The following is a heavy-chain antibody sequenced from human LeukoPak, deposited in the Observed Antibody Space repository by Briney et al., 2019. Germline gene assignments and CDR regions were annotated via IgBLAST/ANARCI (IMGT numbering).Heavy chain of an antibody. J-gene: IGHJ4*02. CDR2: ISYDGSNK. CDR1: GFTFSSYG. V-gene: IGHV3-30*18. D-gene: IGHD3-3*01. Sequence: GRSLRLSCAASGFTFSSYGMHWVRQAPGKGLEWVAVISYDGSNKYYADSVKGRFTISRDNSKNTLYLQMNSLRAEDTAVYYCAKESFWSPPYYFDYWGQGTVVTVSS. CDR3: AKESFWSPPYYFDY.